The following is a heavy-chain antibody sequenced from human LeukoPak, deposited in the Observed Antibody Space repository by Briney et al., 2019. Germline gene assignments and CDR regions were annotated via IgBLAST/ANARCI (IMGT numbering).Heavy chain of an antibody. V-gene: IGHV3-30*04. CDR3: ARAGPPRLWFGELLV. CDR1: GFTFSSYT. CDR2: ISYDGSNK. J-gene: IGHJ4*02. D-gene: IGHD3-10*01. Sequence: GGSLRLSCAASGFTFSSYTMHWVRQAPGKGLEWVAVISYDGSNKHYADSVKGRFTISRDNSNNTLYLQMNSLRVEDTAVYYCARAGPPRLWFGELLVWGQGTLVSVPS.